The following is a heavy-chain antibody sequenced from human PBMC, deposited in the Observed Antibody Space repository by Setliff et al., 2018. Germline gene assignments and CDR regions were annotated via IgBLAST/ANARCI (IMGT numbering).Heavy chain of an antibody. Sequence: PGGSLRLSCAASGFTFSTYDMSWVRQAPGKGLEWVSAISASGDTTYYADSVRGRFTISRDNSKNTLYLHMNSLRAEDTALYYCAKDRVPDNIWDFDSWGPGTLVTVSS. CDR2: ISASGDTT. D-gene: IGHD1-26*01. V-gene: IGHV3-23*01. CDR3: AKDRVPDNIWDFDS. J-gene: IGHJ5*01. CDR1: GFTFSTYD.